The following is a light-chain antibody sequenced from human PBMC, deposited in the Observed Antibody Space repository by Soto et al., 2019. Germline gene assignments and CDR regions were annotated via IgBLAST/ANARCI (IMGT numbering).Light chain of an antibody. CDR1: RSLLHSNGYNY. J-gene: IGKJ2*01. CDR2: LGS. CDR3: MQALQTPYT. V-gene: IGKV2-28*01. Sequence: DIVMTQSPLSLPVTPGEPASISCRSSRSLLHSNGYNYLDWYLQKPGQSPQLLIYLGSNRASGVPDRFSGSGSGTDLTLKISRVEAQDVAVYYCMQALQTPYTFGQGTKLQIK.